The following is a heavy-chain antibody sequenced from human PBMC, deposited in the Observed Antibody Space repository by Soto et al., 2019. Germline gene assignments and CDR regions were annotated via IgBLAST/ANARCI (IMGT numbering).Heavy chain of an antibody. V-gene: IGHV4-61*01. J-gene: IGHJ5*02. D-gene: IGHD3-10*01. CDR1: GGSISSSTYY. Sequence: LSLTCTVSGGSISSSTYYWSWIRQPPGKGLEWIGYIYYSGSTNYNPSLKSRVTISVDTSKNQFSLKLSSVTAADTAVYYCASCGSRSYPRFDPWGQGTLVTVSS. CDR3: ASCGSRSYPRFDP. CDR2: IYYSGST.